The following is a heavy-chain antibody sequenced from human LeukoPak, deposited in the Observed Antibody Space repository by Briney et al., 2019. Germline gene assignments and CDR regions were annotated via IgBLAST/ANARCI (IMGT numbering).Heavy chain of an antibody. CDR2: INPNSGGT. J-gene: IGHJ4*02. CDR3: ARDSGAYDSSGYPLYYFDY. D-gene: IGHD3-22*01. Sequence: GASVKVSCKASGSTFTGYYMHWVRQAPGQGLEWMGWINPNSGGTNYAQKFQGRVTMTRDTSISTAYMELSRLRSDDTAVYYCARDSGAYDSSGYPLYYFDYWGQGTLVTVSS. CDR1: GSTFTGYY. V-gene: IGHV1-2*02.